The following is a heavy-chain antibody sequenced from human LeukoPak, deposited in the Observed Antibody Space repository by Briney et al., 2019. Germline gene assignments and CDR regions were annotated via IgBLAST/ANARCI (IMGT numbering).Heavy chain of an antibody. CDR1: GFTFRNYA. V-gene: IGHV3-23*01. Sequence: GGSLRLSCAASGFTFRNYAMSWVRRAPGKGREWVSSIIKSGDITFYAYSVKGRFTISRDNFKDTLYLEMNRRRDEDTRVYICVKFRGATDHYLYFIDVGGEGTAVTLSS. CDR2: IIKSGDIT. D-gene: IGHD4/OR15-4a*01. CDR3: VKFRGATDHYLYFIDV. J-gene: IGHJ6*03.